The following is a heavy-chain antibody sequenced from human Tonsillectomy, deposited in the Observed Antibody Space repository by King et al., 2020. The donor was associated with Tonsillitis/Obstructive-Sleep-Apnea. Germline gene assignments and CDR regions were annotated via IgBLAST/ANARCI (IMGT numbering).Heavy chain of an antibody. V-gene: IGHV1-58*01. D-gene: IGHD3-9*01. CDR2: IVVGSGNT. J-gene: IGHJ4*02. Sequence: QLVESGPEVKKPGTSVKVSCKASGFTFTSSAVQWVRQARGQRLEWIGWIVVGSGNTNYAQKFQERVTITRDMSTSTAYMELSSLRSEDTAGYYCAAGDYDILTGYYSSTFDYWGQGTLVTVSS. CDR1: GFTFTSSA. CDR3: AAGDYDILTGYYSSTFDY.